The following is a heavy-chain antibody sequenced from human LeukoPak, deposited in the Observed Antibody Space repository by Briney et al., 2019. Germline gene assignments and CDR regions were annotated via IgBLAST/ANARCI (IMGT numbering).Heavy chain of an antibody. CDR1: GYTLTELA. Sequence: ASVKVSCKVSGYTLTELAIHCVRQAPGKGLEWMGGFDPEDVETIYAQKFQGRVTMTEDTYTDTAYMELSSLRSEDTAVYYCATYSGYAAYWGQGTLVSVSS. D-gene: IGHD5-12*01. CDR3: ATYSGYAAY. J-gene: IGHJ4*02. CDR2: FDPEDVET. V-gene: IGHV1-24*01.